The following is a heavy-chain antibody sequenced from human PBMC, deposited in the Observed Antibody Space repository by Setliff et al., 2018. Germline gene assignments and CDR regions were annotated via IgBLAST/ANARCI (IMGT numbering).Heavy chain of an antibody. Sequence: GGSLRISCAASGFTFSSYTMSWVRQAPGKGLEWVSAISGSGGNTNYADSVKGQFTIFRDNSKNTLYLQMNSLRAEDTAVYYCANAQRGYSGYASGDAFDIWGQGTMVTVSS. CDR2: ISGSGGNT. V-gene: IGHV3-23*01. CDR1: GFTFSSYT. CDR3: ANAQRGYSGYASGDAFDI. D-gene: IGHD5-12*01. J-gene: IGHJ3*02.